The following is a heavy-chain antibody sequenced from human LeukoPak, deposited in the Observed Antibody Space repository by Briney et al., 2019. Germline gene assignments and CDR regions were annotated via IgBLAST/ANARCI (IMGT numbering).Heavy chain of an antibody. J-gene: IGHJ5*02. Sequence: PGGSLRLSCAASGFTFDDYAMHWVRQAPGKGLEWVSGISWNSGSIGYADSVKGRFTISRDNAKNSLYLQMNSLRAEDTALYYCAKDGGIAVAGIEHWFDPWGQGTLVTVSS. CDR3: AKDGGIAVAGIEHWFDP. D-gene: IGHD6-19*01. CDR2: ISWNSGSI. CDR1: GFTFDDYA. V-gene: IGHV3-9*01.